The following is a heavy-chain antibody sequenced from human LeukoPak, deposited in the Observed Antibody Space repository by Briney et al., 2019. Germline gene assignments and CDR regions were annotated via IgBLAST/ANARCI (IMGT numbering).Heavy chain of an antibody. D-gene: IGHD2-2*02. CDR1: GFTFSSYG. CDR2: IWYDGSNK. Sequence: PGGSLRLSCAASGFTFSSYGMHWVRQAPGKGLEWVAVIWYDGSNKYYADSVKGRFTISRDNSKNTLYLQMNSLRAEDTAVYYCARCPSAAILYYMDVWGKGTTVTVSS. V-gene: IGHV3-33*01. J-gene: IGHJ6*03. CDR3: ARCPSAAILYYMDV.